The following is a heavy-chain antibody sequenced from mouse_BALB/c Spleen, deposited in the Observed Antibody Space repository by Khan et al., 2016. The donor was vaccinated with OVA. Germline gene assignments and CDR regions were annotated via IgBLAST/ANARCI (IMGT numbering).Heavy chain of an antibody. CDR3: ARRPRGVFSDYMFAY. V-gene: IGHV8-12*01. CDR1: GFSLSASGVG. D-gene: IGHD2-4*01. CDR2: IYWDDDK. J-gene: IGHJ3*01. Sequence: QVTLKESGPGILQPSQTLSLTCSFSGFSLSASGVGVSWIRQPSGKGLEWLAHIYWDDDKRYNPSLKSRITISKDASRSQVFLKITSVDTDDTATYYCARRPRGVFSDYMFAYWGQGTLVTVSA.